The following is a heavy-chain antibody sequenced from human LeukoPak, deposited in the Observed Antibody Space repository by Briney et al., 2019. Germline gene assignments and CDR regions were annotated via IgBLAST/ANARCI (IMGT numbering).Heavy chain of an antibody. Sequence: GASVKVSCKASGGTFSSYAISWVRQAPGQGLEWMGGIIPIFGTANYAQKFQGRVTITADESTSTAYMELSSLRSEDTAVYYCASFPLSSGGAAGADYYYYYMDVWGKGTTVTISS. CDR2: IIPIFGTA. D-gene: IGHD6-13*01. CDR3: ASFPLSSGGAAGADYYYYYMDV. J-gene: IGHJ6*03. CDR1: GGTFSSYA. V-gene: IGHV1-69*13.